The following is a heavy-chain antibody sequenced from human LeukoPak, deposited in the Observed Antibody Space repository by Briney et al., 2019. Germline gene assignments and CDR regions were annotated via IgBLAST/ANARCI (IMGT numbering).Heavy chain of an antibody. J-gene: IGHJ4*02. Sequence: SVKVSCKASGYTFTSYGISWVRQAPGQGLEWMGGIIPIFGTANYAQKFQGGVTITTDESTSTAYMELSSLRSEDTAVYYCARGRRRDGYYFDYWGQGTLVTVSS. V-gene: IGHV1-69*05. CDR1: GYTFTSYG. CDR2: IIPIFGTA. CDR3: ARGRRRDGYYFDY. D-gene: IGHD5-24*01.